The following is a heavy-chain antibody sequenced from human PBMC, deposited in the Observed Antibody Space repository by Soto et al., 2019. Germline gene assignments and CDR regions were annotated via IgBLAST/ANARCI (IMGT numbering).Heavy chain of an antibody. J-gene: IGHJ6*02. CDR2: IYHCGST. D-gene: IGHD3-3*01. CDR3: ARARGLEWLLGGYGMDV. CDR1: GGSISSGGYS. Sequence: PSETLSLTCAVSGGSISSGGYSWSWIRQPPGKGLEWIGYIYHCGSTYYNPSLKSRVTISVDRSKNQFSLKLSSVTAADTAVYYCARARGLEWLLGGYGMDVWGQGTTVTVSS. V-gene: IGHV4-30-2*01.